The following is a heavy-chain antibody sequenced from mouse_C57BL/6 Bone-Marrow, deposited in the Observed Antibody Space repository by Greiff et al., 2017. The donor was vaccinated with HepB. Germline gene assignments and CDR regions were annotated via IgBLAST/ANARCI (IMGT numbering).Heavy chain of an antibody. D-gene: IGHD4-1*01. CDR1: GFTFSDYY. CDR2: ISNGGGST. J-gene: IGHJ3*01. CDR3: ARQGLTGVFAY. V-gene: IGHV5-12*01. Sequence: EVMLVESGGGLVQPGGSLKLSCAASGFTFSDYYMYWVRQTPEKRLEWVAYISNGGGSTYYPDTVKGRFTISRDNAKNTLYLQMSRLKSEDTAMYYCARQGLTGVFAYWGQGTLVTVSA.